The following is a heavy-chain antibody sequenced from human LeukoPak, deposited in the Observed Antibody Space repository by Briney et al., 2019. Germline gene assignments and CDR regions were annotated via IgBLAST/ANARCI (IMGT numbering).Heavy chain of an antibody. D-gene: IGHD6-13*01. J-gene: IGHJ6*03. CDR3: ARMYSSSWFQRRDFYYYYYMDV. CDR1: GYSFTSYW. V-gene: IGHV5-51*01. Sequence: NRGESLKISCKGSGYSFTSYWIGWVRQMPGKGLEWMGIIYPGDSDTRYSPSFQGQVTISADKSISTAYLQWSSLKASDTAMYYCARMYSSSWFQRRDFYYYYYMDVWGKGTTVTVSS. CDR2: IYPGDSDT.